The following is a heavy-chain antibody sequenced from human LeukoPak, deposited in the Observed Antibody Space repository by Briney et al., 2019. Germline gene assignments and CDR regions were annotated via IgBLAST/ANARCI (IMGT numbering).Heavy chain of an antibody. D-gene: IGHD2-2*01. Sequence: ASVKVSCKASGYTFTGYYMHWVRQAPGQGLEWMGWINPNSGGTNYAQKFQGRVTMTRDTSISTAYMELSRLRSDDTAVYYCARRHCSSTSCYSGKNWFDPWGQGTLVTVSS. CDR1: GYTFTGYY. V-gene: IGHV1-2*02. J-gene: IGHJ5*02. CDR3: ARRHCSSTSCYSGKNWFDP. CDR2: INPNSGGT.